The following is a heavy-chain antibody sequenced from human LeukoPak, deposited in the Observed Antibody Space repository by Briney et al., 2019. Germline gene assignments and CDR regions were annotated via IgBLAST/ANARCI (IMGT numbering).Heavy chain of an antibody. CDR3: ARAGRSSGYADAFDI. CDR2: ISSSSTYI. V-gene: IGHV3-21*01. D-gene: IGHD3-22*01. J-gene: IGHJ3*02. Sequence: PGGSLRLSCAASGFTFSSYTMNWVRQAPGKGLEWVSSISSSSTYINYADSVKGRFAISRDNAKNSLYLQMNSLRAEDTAVYYCARAGRSSGYADAFDIWGQGTMVTVSS. CDR1: GFTFSSYT.